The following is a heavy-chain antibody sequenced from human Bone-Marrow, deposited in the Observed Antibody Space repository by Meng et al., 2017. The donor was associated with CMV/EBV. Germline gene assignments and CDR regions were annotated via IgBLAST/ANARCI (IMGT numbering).Heavy chain of an antibody. Sequence: SETLSLTCTVSGGSISSYYWGWIRQPPGKGLEWIGSIYYSGSTYYNPSLKSRVTISVDTSKNQFSLKLSSVTAADTAVYYCAGDYCSSTSWYERGWYDYWGQGTLVTVSS. CDR3: AGDYCSSTSWYERGWYDY. D-gene: IGHD2-2*01. CDR2: IYYSGST. J-gene: IGHJ4*02. V-gene: IGHV4-39*01. CDR1: GGSISSYY.